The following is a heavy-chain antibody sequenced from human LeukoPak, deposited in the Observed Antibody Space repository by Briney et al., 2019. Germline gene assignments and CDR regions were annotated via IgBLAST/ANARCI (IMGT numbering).Heavy chain of an antibody. J-gene: IGHJ6*04. D-gene: IGHD6-6*01. V-gene: IGHV1-2*06. CDR2: INPNSGGT. CDR1: GYTFTGYY. Sequence: ASVKVSCEASGYTFTGYYMHWVRQAPGQGLEWMGRINPNSGGTNYAQKFQGRVTMTRDTSISTAYMELSRLRSDDTAVYYCASRPEYSSSLPDVWGKGTTVTVSS. CDR3: ASRPEYSSSLPDV.